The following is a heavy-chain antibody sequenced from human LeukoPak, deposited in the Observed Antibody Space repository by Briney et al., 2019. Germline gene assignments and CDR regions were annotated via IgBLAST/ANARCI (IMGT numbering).Heavy chain of an antibody. V-gene: IGHV2-5*02. D-gene: IGHD3-10*01. J-gene: IGHJ5*02. CDR1: GFSLSTSGVG. CDR3: AHSRITMVRGVIATPPDNWFDP. Sequence: SGPTLLHPTPTLTLTCTFSGFSLSTSGVGVGWIRQPPGKALEWLALIYWDDDKRYSPSLKSRLTITKDTSKNQVVLTMTNMDPVDTATYYCAHSRITMVRGVIATPPDNWFDPWGQGTLVTVSS. CDR2: IYWDDDK.